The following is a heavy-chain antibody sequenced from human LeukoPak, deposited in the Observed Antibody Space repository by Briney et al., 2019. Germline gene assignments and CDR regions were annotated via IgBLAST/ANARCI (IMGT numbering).Heavy chain of an antibody. CDR2: TYNSGST. CDR3: AGGIFGVVINAFHI. CDR1: GGSISSYH. J-gene: IGHJ3*02. D-gene: IGHD3-3*01. V-gene: IGHV4-59*01. Sequence: PETLSLTCTVSGGSISSYHWSWIRQPPGKGLEWIGDTYNSGSTNYNPSLKSRVTISVDTSKNQFSLKLTSVTAADTAVYYCAGGIFGVVINAFHIWGQGTMVTVSS.